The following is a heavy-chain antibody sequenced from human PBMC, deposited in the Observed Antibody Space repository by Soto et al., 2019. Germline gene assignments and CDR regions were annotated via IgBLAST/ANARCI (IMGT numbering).Heavy chain of an antibody. CDR3: ARTPFLPSSPFDY. V-gene: IGHV4-59*01. CDR1: GGSISSYY. Sequence: PSETLSLTCTVSGGSISSYYWSWIRQPPGKGLEWIGYIYYSGSTNYNPSLKSRVTISVDTSKNQFSLKLSSVTAADTAVYYCARTPFLPSSPFDYWGPGTLVTVSS. CDR2: IYYSGST. J-gene: IGHJ4*02.